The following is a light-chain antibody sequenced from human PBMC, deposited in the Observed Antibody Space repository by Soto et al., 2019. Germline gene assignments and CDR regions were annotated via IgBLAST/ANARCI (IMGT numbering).Light chain of an antibody. V-gene: IGLV2-23*01. Sequence: QSVLTQPASVSESPGQSITISCTGTSSDVGSYNLVSWYQQHPGKAPKLMIYEGSKRPSGVSNRFSGSKSGNTASLTISGLQAVDEADYYCCSYAGSSTFYVFGTGTKVTVL. CDR3: CSYAGSSTFYV. J-gene: IGLJ1*01. CDR1: SSDVGSYNL. CDR2: EGS.